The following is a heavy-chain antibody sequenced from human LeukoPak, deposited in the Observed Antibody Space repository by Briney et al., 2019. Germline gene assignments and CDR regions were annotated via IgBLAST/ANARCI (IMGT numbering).Heavy chain of an antibody. CDR1: GDTFSRYA. CDR3: ATMGGDIYYYYMDV. Sequence: GASVKVSCKASGDTFSRYAISWVRQAPGQGLEWMGGIIPVLSTANYAQKFQDRVTITADESTSTTYMELSSLKSEDTAVYYCATMGGDIYYYYMDVWGKGTTVTISS. V-gene: IGHV1-69*13. D-gene: IGHD3-16*01. J-gene: IGHJ6*03. CDR2: IIPVLSTA.